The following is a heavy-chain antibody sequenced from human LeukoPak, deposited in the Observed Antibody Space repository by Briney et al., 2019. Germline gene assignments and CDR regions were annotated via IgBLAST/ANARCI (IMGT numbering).Heavy chain of an antibody. J-gene: IGHJ4*02. CDR2: MNPNSGNT. Sequence: GASVKVSCKASGYTFTSYDINWVRQATGQGLEWMGWMNPNSGNTGYAQKFQGRVTMTRNTSISTAYMELSSLRSEDTAVYYCARGVRNVLLWFGELLQSRAYYFDYWGQGTLVTVSS. CDR3: ARGVRNVLLWFGELLQSRAYYFDY. CDR1: GYTFTSYD. D-gene: IGHD3-10*01. V-gene: IGHV1-8*01.